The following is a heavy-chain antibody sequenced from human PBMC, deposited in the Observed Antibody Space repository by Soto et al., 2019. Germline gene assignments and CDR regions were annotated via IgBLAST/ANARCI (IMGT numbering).Heavy chain of an antibody. CDR2: ISGSGGST. CDR1: GFTFSSYA. J-gene: IGHJ4*02. CDR3: ARDEDRDGYFDY. Sequence: GGSLRLSCAASGFTFSSYAMSWVRQAPGKGLEWVSAISGSGGSTYYADSVKGRFTISRDNSKNTLYLQMNSLRAEDTAVYYCARDEDRDGYFDYWGQGTLVTVSS. V-gene: IGHV3-23*01.